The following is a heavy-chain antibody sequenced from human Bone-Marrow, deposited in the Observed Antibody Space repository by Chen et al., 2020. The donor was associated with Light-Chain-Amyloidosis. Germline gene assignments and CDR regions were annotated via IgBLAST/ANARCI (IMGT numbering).Heavy chain of an antibody. Sequence: QVQLVQSGAEVKKPGASVTVSCKASGYTFTNYDMNWVRQATGQGLEWMGWMNPHSGNTGYAQNFQGRVTMTRNTSISTAYMELSSLRSEDKAVYYCARGYIVATIPYYYYYGMDVWGQGTTVTVSS. J-gene: IGHJ6*02. V-gene: IGHV1-8*01. CDR1: GYTFTNYD. CDR3: ARGYIVATIPYYYYYGMDV. D-gene: IGHD5-12*01. CDR2: MNPHSGNT.